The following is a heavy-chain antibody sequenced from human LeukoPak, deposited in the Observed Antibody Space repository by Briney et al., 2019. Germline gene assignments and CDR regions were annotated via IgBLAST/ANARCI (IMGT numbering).Heavy chain of an antibody. V-gene: IGHV3-30-3*01. CDR3: ARQPYDSSGYYPNWFDP. D-gene: IGHD3-22*01. Sequence: PGGSLRLSCAASGLTFSSYAMHWVRQAPGKGLEWVAVISYDGSNKYYADSVKGRFTISRDNSKNTLYLQMNSLRAEDAAVYYCARQPYDSSGYYPNWFDPWGQGTLVTVSS. CDR2: ISYDGSNK. J-gene: IGHJ5*02. CDR1: GLTFSSYA.